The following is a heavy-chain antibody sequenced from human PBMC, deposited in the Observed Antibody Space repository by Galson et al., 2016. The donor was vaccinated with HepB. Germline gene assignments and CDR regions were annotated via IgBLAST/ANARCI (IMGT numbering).Heavy chain of an antibody. Sequence: ETLSLTCTVSGDSISSSSNYWGWIRQSPGKGLEWIGSIYYSGSTYYNPSLKSRLTISVDTSKNQFSLRLSSVTAADTAIYYCASSDCPTGTCNGIRFDDWGQGTPVTVSS. D-gene: IGHD2-8*01. V-gene: IGHV4-39*01. CDR2: IYYSGST. CDR3: ASSDCPTGTCNGIRFDD. CDR1: GDSISSSSNY. J-gene: IGHJ4*02.